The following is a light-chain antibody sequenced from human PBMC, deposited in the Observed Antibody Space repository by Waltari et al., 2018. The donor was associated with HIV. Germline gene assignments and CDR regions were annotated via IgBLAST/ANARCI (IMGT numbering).Light chain of an antibody. V-gene: IGLV2-14*03. CDR3: ASFTGDNTVM. CDR1: DTDFSLYKL. J-gene: IGLJ3*02. CDR2: DVD. Sequence: AVTQPASVSGLPGQSTTISCTGDDTDFSLYKLVSWYQQHSGKPPRRILSDVDSRSSGVSDRFSGSISGNTASLTISGLRAEDECHYYCASFTGDNTVMFGGGTEVTVL.